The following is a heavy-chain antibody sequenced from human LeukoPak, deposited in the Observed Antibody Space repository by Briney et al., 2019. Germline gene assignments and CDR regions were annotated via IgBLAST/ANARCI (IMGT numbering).Heavy chain of an antibody. Sequence: SEALSLTCAVYGGSFSGYYWSWIRQPPGKGLEWIGEINHSGSTNYNPSLKSRVTISVDTSKNQFSLKLSSVTAADTAVYYCARGSWNYYDSSGYYYWGQGTLVTVSS. CDR2: INHSGST. V-gene: IGHV4-34*01. J-gene: IGHJ4*02. CDR1: GGSFSGYY. CDR3: ARGSWNYYDSSGYYY. D-gene: IGHD3-22*01.